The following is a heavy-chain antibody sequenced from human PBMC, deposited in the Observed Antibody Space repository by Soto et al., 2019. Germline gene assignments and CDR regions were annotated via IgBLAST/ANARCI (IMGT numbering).Heavy chain of an antibody. CDR1: GGSISSGGYY. CDR3: ARVGNFDWLLSPSSYFDY. J-gene: IGHJ4*02. V-gene: IGHV4-31*03. CDR2: IYYSGST. Sequence: SETLSLTCTVSGGSISSGGYYWSWIRQHPGKGLEWIGYIYYSGSTYYNPSLKSRVTISVDTSKNQFSLKLSSVTAADTVVYYCARVGNFDWLLSPSSYFDYWGQGTLVTVSS. D-gene: IGHD3-9*01.